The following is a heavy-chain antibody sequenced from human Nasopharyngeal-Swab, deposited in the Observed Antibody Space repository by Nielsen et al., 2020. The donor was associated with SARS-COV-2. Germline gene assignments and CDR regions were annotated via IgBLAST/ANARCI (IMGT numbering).Heavy chain of an antibody. V-gene: IGHV3-30-3*01. Sequence: GESLNISCAASGFTLSSYAMHWVRQAPGKGLEWVAVISYDGSNKYYADSVKGRFTISRDNSKDTLYLQMNSLRAEDTAVYYCASTYDSSGYWVWYYYYGMDVWGQGTTVTVSS. CDR1: GFTLSSYA. J-gene: IGHJ6*02. D-gene: IGHD3-22*01. CDR2: ISYDGSNK. CDR3: ASTYDSSGYWVWYYYYGMDV.